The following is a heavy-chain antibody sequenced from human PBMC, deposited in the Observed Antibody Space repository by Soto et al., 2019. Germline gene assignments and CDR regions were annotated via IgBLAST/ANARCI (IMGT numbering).Heavy chain of an antibody. D-gene: IGHD2-21*01. CDR3: SGEVASGY. V-gene: IGHV3-30*03. J-gene: IGHJ4*02. Sequence: QVQLVESGGGVVQPGRSLRLSCAASGFTFSSYGMHWVRQAPGKGLEWVAVISHDGSTKYYADSVKGRFTISRDNCRNTLYLEMNSLRGDDMAVYYCSGEVASGYWGQGTLVTVSS. CDR2: ISHDGSTK. CDR1: GFTFSSYG.